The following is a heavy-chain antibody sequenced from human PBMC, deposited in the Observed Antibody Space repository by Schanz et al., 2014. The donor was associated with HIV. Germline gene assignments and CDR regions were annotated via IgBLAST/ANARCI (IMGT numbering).Heavy chain of an antibody. J-gene: IGHJ6*02. CDR1: GFTLSSYS. CDR3: AKDRNYYDSKYRGKGNYYYYYGMDV. CDR2: ISYDGKNK. Sequence: VQLVESGGGLVKPGGSLRLSCAASGFTLSSYSMNWVRQAPGKGLEWLAVISYDGKNKKFANSVKGRFTISRDNSKNTVYLQAKSLRPEDTAVYYCAKDRNYYDSKYRGKGNYYYYYGMDVWGQGTTVTVSS. D-gene: IGHD3-22*01. V-gene: IGHV3-30*18.